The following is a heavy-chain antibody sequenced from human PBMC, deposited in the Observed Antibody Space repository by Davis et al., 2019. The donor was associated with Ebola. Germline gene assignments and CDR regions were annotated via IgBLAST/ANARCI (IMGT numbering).Heavy chain of an antibody. CDR1: GGIFSSYA. D-gene: IGHD3-10*01. Sequence: ASVKVSCNASGGIFSSYAISWVRQAPGQGLEWMGIINPSGGSTSYAQKFQGRVTMTRDTSTSTVYMELSSLRSEDTAVYYCAGDPNYYGSGSLDYWGKGTLVTVAS. V-gene: IGHV1-46*01. J-gene: IGHJ4*02. CDR2: INPSGGST. CDR3: AGDPNYYGSGSLDY.